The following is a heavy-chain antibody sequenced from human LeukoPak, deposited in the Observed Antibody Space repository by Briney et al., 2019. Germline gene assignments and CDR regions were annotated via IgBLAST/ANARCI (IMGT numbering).Heavy chain of an antibody. V-gene: IGHV4-34*01. CDR2: INHSGST. Sequence: SETLSLTCAVYGGSFSGYYWSWIRQPPGKGLEWIGEINHSGSTNYNPSLKSRVTISVDTSKNQFSLKLSSVTAADTAVYYCARGPEKQWLWYYYGMDVWGQGTTVTVSS. CDR1: GGSFSGYY. J-gene: IGHJ6*02. CDR3: ARGPEKQWLWYYYGMDV. D-gene: IGHD6-19*01.